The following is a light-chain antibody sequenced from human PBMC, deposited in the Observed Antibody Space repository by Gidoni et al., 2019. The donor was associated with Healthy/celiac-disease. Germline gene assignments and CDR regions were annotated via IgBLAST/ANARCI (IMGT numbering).Light chain of an antibody. Sequence: SYELTQPPSVSVSPGQTARITCSGDALPQQYAYWYQQKPGQAPVLVIYKDSERPSGIPERFSCSSSGTTVTLTISGVQAEDEADYYCQSADSSGTSHVVFGGGTKLTVL. CDR1: ALPQQY. CDR3: QSADSSGTSHVV. J-gene: IGLJ2*01. V-gene: IGLV3-25*02. CDR2: KDS.